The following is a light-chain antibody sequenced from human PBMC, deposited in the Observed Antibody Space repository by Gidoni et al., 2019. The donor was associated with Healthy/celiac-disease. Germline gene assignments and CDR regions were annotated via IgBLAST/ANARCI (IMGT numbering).Light chain of an antibody. CDR3: MQALQTPRT. Sequence: DIVMTQSPLSLPVTPGEPASISCRPSQSLLRSNGYDYLDWYLQKPVQSPRLLIYLGSNRASGVPDRFSGSGSGTDFTLKISRVEAEDVGVYYCMQALQTPRTFGQGTKVEIK. J-gene: IGKJ1*01. CDR2: LGS. CDR1: QSLLRSNGYDY. V-gene: IGKV2-28*01.